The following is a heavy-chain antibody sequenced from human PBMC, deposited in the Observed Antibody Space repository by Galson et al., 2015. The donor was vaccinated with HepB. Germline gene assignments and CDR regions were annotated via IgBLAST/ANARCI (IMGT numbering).Heavy chain of an antibody. CDR1: GFTFSSYA. Sequence: LRLSCAASGFTFSSYAMSWVRQAPGKGLEWVSAITGSGGSTYYADSVKGRFTISRDNSNNTLYLQMNSLRAEDTAIYYCAKKVASGSGSSGYFDCWGQGALVTVSS. V-gene: IGHV3-23*01. CDR2: ITGSGGST. CDR3: AKKVASGSGSSGYFDC. D-gene: IGHD3-10*01. J-gene: IGHJ4*02.